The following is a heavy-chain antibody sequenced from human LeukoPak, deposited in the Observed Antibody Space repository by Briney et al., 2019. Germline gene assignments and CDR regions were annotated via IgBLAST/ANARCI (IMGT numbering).Heavy chain of an antibody. CDR3: TRIRVGAHQLEY. D-gene: IGHD1-26*01. Sequence: GGSLRLSCAASGFTFSSYWMNWVRQAPGQGLVWLSRINGAGRDITYADSVKGRFTSSRDNAKNTLYLQMNSLRAEDTAVYYCTRIRVGAHQLEYWGQGTLVTVSS. V-gene: IGHV3-74*01. CDR2: INGAGRDI. J-gene: IGHJ4*02. CDR1: GFTFSSYW.